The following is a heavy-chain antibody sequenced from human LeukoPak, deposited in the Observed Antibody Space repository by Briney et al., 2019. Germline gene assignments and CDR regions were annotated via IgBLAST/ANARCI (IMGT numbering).Heavy chain of an antibody. CDR3: ARVGAAWRAFDI. J-gene: IGHJ3*02. CDR2: ISSSSSTI. Sequence: GGSLRLSCAASGFTFSSYSMNWVRQAPGRGLEWVSYISSSSSTIYYADSVKGRFTISRDNAKNSLFLQMNSLRAEDTALYYCARVGAAWRAFDIWGQGTMVTVSS. V-gene: IGHV3-48*01. CDR1: GFTFSSYS. D-gene: IGHD1-26*01.